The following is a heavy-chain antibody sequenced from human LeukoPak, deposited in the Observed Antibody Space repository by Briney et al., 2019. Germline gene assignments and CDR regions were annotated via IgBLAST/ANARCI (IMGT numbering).Heavy chain of an antibody. D-gene: IGHD3-10*01. J-gene: IGHJ5*02. Sequence: ASVKLSCKASGYTFTGYYMHWVRQPPGQGLEWMGWINPNSGGTNYAQNFQGRVTMTRDTSISTAYMELSRLRSDDTAVYYCAREGEDSEDTNWFDPWGQGTLVTVSS. CDR1: GYTFTGYY. V-gene: IGHV1-2*02. CDR2: INPNSGGT. CDR3: AREGEDSEDTNWFDP.